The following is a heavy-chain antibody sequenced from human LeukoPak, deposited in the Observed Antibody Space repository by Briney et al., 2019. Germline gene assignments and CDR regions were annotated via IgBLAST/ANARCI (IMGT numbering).Heavy chain of an antibody. CDR1: GFPFTVYP. J-gene: IGHJ4*02. V-gene: IGHV3-30-3*01. D-gene: IGHD5/OR15-5a*01. CDR3: ARSVSGVWLFDY. Sequence: GGSLRLSCAASGFPFTVYPTHWVRQAPGKGLEWVSVSSSDETYKFYADSVRDRFTISRDNSKNRLYLQMSDLRAEDTAVYFCARSVSGVWLFDYWGRGTLVTVSS. CDR2: SSSDETYK.